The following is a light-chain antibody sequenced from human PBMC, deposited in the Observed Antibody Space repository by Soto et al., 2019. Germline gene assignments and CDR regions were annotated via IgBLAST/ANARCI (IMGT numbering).Light chain of an antibody. V-gene: IGLV2-14*03. J-gene: IGLJ2*01. Sequence: QSALTQPASVSGSPGQSITISCTGTSSAVGAYNYVSWYQHHPGKAPKLMIYDVSNRPSGVSNRFSGSKSGNTASLTISGLQAEDEADYYCNSFTTSSTLVFGGGTKVTVL. CDR2: DVS. CDR3: NSFTTSSTLV. CDR1: SSAVGAYNY.